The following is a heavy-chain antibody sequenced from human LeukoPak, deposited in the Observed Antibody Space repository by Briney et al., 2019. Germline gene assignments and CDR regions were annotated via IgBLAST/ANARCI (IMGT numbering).Heavy chain of an antibody. CDR1: GYTFTSYA. D-gene: IGHD5-24*01. CDR2: INTNTGSP. J-gene: IGHJ3*02. V-gene: IGHV7-4-1*02. Sequence: ASVKVSCKASGYTFTSYAMNWVRQAPGQGLEWMGWINTNTGSPTYAQGFTGRFVFSLDTSVSTAYLQISSLKAEDTAVYYCARLGRDGYIYAFDIWGQGTMVTVSS. CDR3: ARLGRDGYIYAFDI.